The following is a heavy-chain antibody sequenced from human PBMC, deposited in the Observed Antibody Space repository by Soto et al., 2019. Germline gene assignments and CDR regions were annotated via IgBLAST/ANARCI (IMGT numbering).Heavy chain of an antibody. CDR1: GFTFSAYW. Sequence: GSLRLSCAASGFTFSAYWMSWVRQAPGKGLEWVANIKKDGSEKYYVDSVKGRFIVSRDNAKNSPYLQMNSLRAEDTAVYYCARDGIGGDWNTDFWGQGTLVTVSS. CDR3: ARDGIGGDWNTDF. D-gene: IGHD2-21*01. J-gene: IGHJ4*02. CDR2: IKKDGSEK. V-gene: IGHV3-7*01.